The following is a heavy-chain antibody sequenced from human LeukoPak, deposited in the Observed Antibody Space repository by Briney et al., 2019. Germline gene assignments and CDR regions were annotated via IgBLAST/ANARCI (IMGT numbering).Heavy chain of an antibody. CDR2: IYYSGST. V-gene: IGHV4-59*12. CDR3: ARARRDGYSYALVDY. Sequence: PSETLSLTCTVSGGSISSYYWSWIRQPPGKGLEWIGYIYYSGSTNYNPSLKSRVTISVDTSKNQFSLKLSSVTAADTAVYYCARARRDGYSYALVDYWGQGTLVTVSS. D-gene: IGHD5-24*01. J-gene: IGHJ4*02. CDR1: GGSISSYY.